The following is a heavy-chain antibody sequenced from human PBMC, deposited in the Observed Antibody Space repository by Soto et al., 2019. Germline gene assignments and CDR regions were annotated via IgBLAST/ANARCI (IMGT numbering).Heavy chain of an antibody. D-gene: IGHD3-10*01. CDR3: ARSYPGITTDSFDI. Sequence: VESVTISCDASGYSFTSYCITSALQMPGKGLECMGRIDPSDCYTKYRPSFRAPVTISSDMCISTAYLQRSSLKSSDTSMYYCARSYPGITTDSFDIWGQGTMVTVSS. CDR2: IDPSDCYT. CDR1: GYSFTSYC. J-gene: IGHJ3*02. V-gene: IGHV5-10-1*01.